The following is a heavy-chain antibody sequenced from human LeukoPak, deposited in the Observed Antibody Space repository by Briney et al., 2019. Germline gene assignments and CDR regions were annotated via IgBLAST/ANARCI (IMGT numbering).Heavy chain of an antibody. J-gene: IGHJ4*02. D-gene: IGHD3-3*01. CDR1: GFIFTNYF. V-gene: IGHV3-7*01. Sequence: GGSLRLSCAASGFIFTNYFMSWVRQAPGKGLEWVARIKHDGSEKYYVDSVRGRFTISRDNTMNSLYLQMSSLRAEDTAVYYCATDRGWRTSGYYLYYFEYWGQGTLVTYSS. CDR3: ATDRGWRTSGYYLYYFEY. CDR2: IKHDGSEK.